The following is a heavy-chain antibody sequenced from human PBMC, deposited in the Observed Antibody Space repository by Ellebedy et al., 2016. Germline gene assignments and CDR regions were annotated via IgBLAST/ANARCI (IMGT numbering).Heavy chain of an antibody. Sequence: GESLKISCAASGFTFSSYDMHWVRQATGKGLEWVSAIGTAGDTYYPGSVKGRFTISRENAKNSLYLQMNSLRAEDTAVYYCARAYGYIPGNDAFDIWGQGTMVTVSS. CDR3: ARAYGYIPGNDAFDI. J-gene: IGHJ3*02. CDR2: IGTAGDT. CDR1: GFTFSSYD. V-gene: IGHV3-13*01. D-gene: IGHD5-24*01.